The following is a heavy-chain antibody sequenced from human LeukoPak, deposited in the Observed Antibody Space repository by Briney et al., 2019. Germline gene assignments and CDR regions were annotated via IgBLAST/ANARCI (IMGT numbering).Heavy chain of an antibody. CDR2: ISAYNGNT. Sequence: ASVKVSCKASGYTFTSYGISWVRQAPGQGLEWMGWISAYNGNTNYAQKLQGRVTMTTDTSTSTAYMELSSLRSEDTAVYYCARDTYYYGSGSYLWGQGTLVTVSS. V-gene: IGHV1-18*01. CDR3: ARDTYYYGSGSYL. D-gene: IGHD3-10*01. J-gene: IGHJ4*02. CDR1: GYTFTSYG.